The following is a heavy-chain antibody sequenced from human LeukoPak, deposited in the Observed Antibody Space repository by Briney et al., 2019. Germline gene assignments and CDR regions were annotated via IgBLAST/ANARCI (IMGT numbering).Heavy chain of an antibody. CDR3: ARGWAVAGNPNWFDP. CDR2: IWYDGNKK. V-gene: IGHV3-30*02. Sequence: PGGSLRLSCVASGFTFRNYGMLWVRQAPGQGLEWVALIWYDGNKKYYADSVKGRFTISRDNSKNTLYLQMNSLRAEDTAVYYCARGWAVAGNPNWFDPWGQGTLVTVSS. D-gene: IGHD6-19*01. CDR1: GFTFRNYG. J-gene: IGHJ5*02.